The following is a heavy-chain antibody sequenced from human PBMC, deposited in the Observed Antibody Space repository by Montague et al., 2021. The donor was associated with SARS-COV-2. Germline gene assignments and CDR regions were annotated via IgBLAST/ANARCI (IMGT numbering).Heavy chain of an antibody. CDR2: IYHSGST. Sequence: SETLSLTCTVSGYSISSGNYWGWIRQPPGKGLEWIGSIYHSGSTNYNPPPNSRVIISVDTSKKQFSLKLSSVTAADTAVYYCARERGYCSGGGCCCGGFDLWGQGTLVTVSS. CDR1: GYSISSGNY. V-gene: IGHV4-38-2*02. J-gene: IGHJ5*02. CDR3: ARERGYCSGGGCCCGGFDL. D-gene: IGHD2-15*01.